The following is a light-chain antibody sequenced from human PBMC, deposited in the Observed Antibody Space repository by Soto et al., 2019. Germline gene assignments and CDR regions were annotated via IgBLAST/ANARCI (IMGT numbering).Light chain of an antibody. J-gene: IGLJ1*01. CDR2: DVT. CDR3: CSYTSSGTYV. V-gene: IGLV2-14*03. CDR1: SSDVGAYNY. Sequence: QPVLTQPASVSGSPGQSIAISCTGTSSDVGAYNYVSWYQQHPGKAPKLIIYDVTNRPSGVSDRFSGSKSGNTASLTISGLQAEDETDYYCCSYTSSGTYVFGTGTKVTVL.